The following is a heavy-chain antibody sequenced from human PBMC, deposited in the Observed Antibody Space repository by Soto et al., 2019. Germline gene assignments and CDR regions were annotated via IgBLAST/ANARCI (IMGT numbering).Heavy chain of an antibody. CDR2: ISAYNGNT. CDR1: GYTFTSYG. Sequence: ASVKVSCTASGYTFTSYGISWVRQAPGQGLEWMGWISAYNGNTNYAQKLQGRVTMTTDTSTSTAYMGLRSLRSDDTAVYYCAHWLGRGGYNWFDPWGQGTLVTVSS. V-gene: IGHV1-18*01. J-gene: IGHJ5*02. CDR3: AHWLGRGGYNWFDP. D-gene: IGHD2-15*01.